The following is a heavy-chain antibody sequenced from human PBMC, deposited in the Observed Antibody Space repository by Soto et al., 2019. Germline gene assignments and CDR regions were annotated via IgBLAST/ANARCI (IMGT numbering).Heavy chain of an antibody. V-gene: IGHV1-69*12. D-gene: IGHD2-15*01. Sequence: QVQLVQSGAEVKKPGSSVKVSCKASGGPFSSYAISWVRQAPGQGLEWVGGIIPLFGTANYAQKFQGRVTITADASKSTAYMELRSMRSEDTAVYYCARESRYCSGGSCYFLPGIDYWCQGTLVTVSS. CDR3: ARESRYCSGGSCYFLPGIDY. J-gene: IGHJ4*02. CDR1: GGPFSSYA. CDR2: IIPLFGTA.